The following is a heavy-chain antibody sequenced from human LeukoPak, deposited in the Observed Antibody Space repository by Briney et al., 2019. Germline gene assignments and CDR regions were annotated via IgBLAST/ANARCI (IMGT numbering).Heavy chain of an antibody. D-gene: IGHD2-2*01. V-gene: IGHV3-15*01. CDR1: GFTFSNAW. CDR3: TTVVAHCSSTSCLNWFDP. Sequence: KTGGSLRLSCAASGFTFSNAWMSWVRQAPGKGLEWVGRIKSKTDGGITDYAAPVKGRFTISRDDSKNTLYLQMNSLKTEDTAVYYCTTVVAHCSSTSCLNWFDPWGQGTLVTVSS. J-gene: IGHJ5*02. CDR2: IKSKTDGGIT.